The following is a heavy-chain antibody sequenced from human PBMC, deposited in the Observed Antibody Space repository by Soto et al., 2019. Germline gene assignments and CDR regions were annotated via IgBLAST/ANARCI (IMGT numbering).Heavy chain of an antibody. D-gene: IGHD5-18*01. J-gene: IGHJ4*02. CDR2: ISSSSSTI. CDR3: ATPRREEQPFFDY. CDR1: GFTFSSYS. Sequence: WGSLRLSCAASGFTFSSYSMNWVRQAPGKGLEWVSYISSSSSTIYYADSVKGRFTISRDNAKNSLYLQMNSLRAEDTAVYYCATPRREEQPFFDYWGQGTLVTVSS. V-gene: IGHV3-48*01.